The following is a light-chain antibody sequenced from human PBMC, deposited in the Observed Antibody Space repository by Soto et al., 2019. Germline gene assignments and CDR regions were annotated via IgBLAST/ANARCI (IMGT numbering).Light chain of an antibody. Sequence: EIVMTQSPSTLSVSPGERATLSCRASQSVSSNLAWYQQKPGQAPRLLIYGASTRATGIPDRFSGSGSGTDFTLTISRLEPEEFAVYYCQQYGSSPPGVFGGGTKVDIK. CDR1: QSVSSN. CDR2: GAS. V-gene: IGKV3-20*01. J-gene: IGKJ4*01. CDR3: QQYGSSPPGV.